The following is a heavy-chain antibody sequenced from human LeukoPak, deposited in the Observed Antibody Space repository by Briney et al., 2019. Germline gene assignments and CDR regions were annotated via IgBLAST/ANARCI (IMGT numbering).Heavy chain of an antibody. V-gene: IGHV1-69*13. CDR3: AIQRIVQNWFDP. Sequence: ASVKVSCKASGGTFISYALSWVRQAPGQGLEWMGGTIPIFGTANYAQKFQGRVTITADESTSTAYMELSSLRSEDTAVYYCAIQRIVQNWFDPWGQGTLVTVSS. CDR2: TIPIFGTA. D-gene: IGHD2/OR15-2a*01. CDR1: GGTFISYA. J-gene: IGHJ5*02.